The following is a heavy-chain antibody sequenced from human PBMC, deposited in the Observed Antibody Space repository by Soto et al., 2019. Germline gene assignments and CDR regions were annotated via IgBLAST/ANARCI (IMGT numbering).Heavy chain of an antibody. CDR3: ARGGGRKAGATPSFYFDY. CDR2: IYYSGST. J-gene: IGHJ4*02. D-gene: IGHD1-26*01. CDR1: GGSISSYY. V-gene: IGHV4-59*01. Sequence: PSETLCLTCTVSGGSISSYYWSGIRQPPGKGLEWIGYIYYSGSTNYNPSLKSRVTISVDTSKNQFSLKLSSATAADTAVYYCARGGGRKAGATPSFYFDYWGQGTLVTVSS.